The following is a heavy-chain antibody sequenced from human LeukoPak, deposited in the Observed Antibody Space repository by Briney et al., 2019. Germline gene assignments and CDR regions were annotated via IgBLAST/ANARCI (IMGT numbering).Heavy chain of an antibody. V-gene: IGHV4-38-2*02. CDR1: GYSISSGYY. J-gene: IGHJ4*02. CDR3: ARVVGAYDY. Sequence: SETLSLTCTVSGYSISSGYYWGWIRQPPGEGLEWIGSIYHSGSTYYNPSLKSRVTISVDTSKNQFSLKLSSVTAADTAVYYCARVVGAYDYWGQGTLVTVSS. CDR2: IYHSGST. D-gene: IGHD1-26*01.